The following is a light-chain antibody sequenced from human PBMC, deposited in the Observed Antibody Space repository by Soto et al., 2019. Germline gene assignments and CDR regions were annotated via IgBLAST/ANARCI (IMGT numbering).Light chain of an antibody. Sequence: QSVLTQPPSASGTPGQRVTISCSGSSSNIGSNSVNWYQQLQGTASKLRMYSTNQLPAGVPDRFSGSKSDTSASLAISGLQAQDEADYYCAAWDDSLNGDLVFGGGTKLTV. V-gene: IGLV1-44*01. CDR3: AAWDDSLNGDLV. CDR1: SSNIGSNS. J-gene: IGLJ2*01. CDR2: STN.